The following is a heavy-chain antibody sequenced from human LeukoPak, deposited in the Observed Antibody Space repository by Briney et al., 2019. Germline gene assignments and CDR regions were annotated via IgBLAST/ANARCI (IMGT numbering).Heavy chain of an antibody. CDR2: ISWNSGSI. J-gene: IGHJ4*02. CDR3: AKDMCSSTSCYGYFDY. CDR1: GFTFDDYA. D-gene: IGHD2-2*01. V-gene: IGHV3-9*01. Sequence: GRSLRLSCAASGFTFDDYAMHWVRQAPGKGLEWVSGISWNSGSIVYADSVKGRFTISRDNAKNSLYLQMNSLRAEDTALYYCAKDMCSSTSCYGYFDYWGQGTLVTVSS.